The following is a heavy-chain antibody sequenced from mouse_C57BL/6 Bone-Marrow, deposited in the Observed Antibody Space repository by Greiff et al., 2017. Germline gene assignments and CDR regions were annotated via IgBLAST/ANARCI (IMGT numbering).Heavy chain of an antibody. V-gene: IGHV1-76*01. CDR2: IYPGSGNT. CDR3: ARVTTVVAHFDY. Sequence: QVQLKESGAELVRPGASVKLSCKASGYTFTDYYINWVKQRPGQGLEWIARIYPGSGNTYYNEKFKGKATLTAEKSSSTAYMQLSSLTSEDSAVYFCARVTTVVAHFDYWGQGTTLTVSS. J-gene: IGHJ2*01. CDR1: GYTFTDYY. D-gene: IGHD1-1*01.